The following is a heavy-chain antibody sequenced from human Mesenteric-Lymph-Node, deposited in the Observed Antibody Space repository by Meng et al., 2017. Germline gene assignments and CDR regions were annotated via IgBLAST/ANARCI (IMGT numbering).Heavy chain of an antibody. CDR2: INLNSGDT. D-gene: IGHD6-19*01. CDR1: GYTFTGYY. Sequence: ASVKVSCKASGYTFTGYYMHWVRQAPGQGLEWMGWINLNSGDTNYAQKFQGRVTMIRDTSISTAYMELSRLRSDDTAVYYCARDLSSGWTRYGMDVWGQGTMVTVAS. CDR3: ARDLSSGWTRYGMDV. J-gene: IGHJ6*02. V-gene: IGHV1-2*02.